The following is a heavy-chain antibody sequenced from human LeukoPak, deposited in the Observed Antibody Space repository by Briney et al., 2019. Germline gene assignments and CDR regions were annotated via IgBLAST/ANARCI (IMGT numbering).Heavy chain of an antibody. V-gene: IGHV4-34*01. Sequence: NPSETLSLTCAVYGGSFSGYYWSWIRQPPGKGLEWIGEINHSGSTNYNPSLKSRVTISVDTSKNQFSLKLSSVTAADTAVYYCARVGYCSSTSCYQRKDAFDIWGQGTMVTVSS. D-gene: IGHD2-2*01. CDR1: GGSFSGYY. CDR2: INHSGST. CDR3: ARVGYCSSTSCYQRKDAFDI. J-gene: IGHJ3*02.